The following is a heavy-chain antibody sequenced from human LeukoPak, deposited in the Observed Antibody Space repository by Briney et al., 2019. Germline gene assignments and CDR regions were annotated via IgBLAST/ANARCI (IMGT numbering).Heavy chain of an antibody. J-gene: IGHJ4*02. Sequence: PSVTLSLTCTVSGGSISTYYWRWIRQPPGKGLEWIGYIYHSGSTTYNPSLKSRVTRSVDTSKNQFSLKLSSVTAADTAVYYCARDGYSAHDGLWGKGTLVTVSS. V-gene: IGHV4-59*01. CDR3: ARDGYSAHDGL. CDR1: GGSISTYY. D-gene: IGHD5-12*01. CDR2: IYHSGST.